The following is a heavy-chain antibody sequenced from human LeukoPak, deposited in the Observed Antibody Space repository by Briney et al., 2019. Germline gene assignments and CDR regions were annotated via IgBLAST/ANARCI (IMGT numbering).Heavy chain of an antibody. D-gene: IGHD3-16*02. CDR2: INHSGST. CDR3: ARGARSVITFGGVIVPTKFDY. J-gene: IGHJ4*02. V-gene: IGHV4-34*01. CDR1: GGSFSGYY. Sequence: SETLSFTCAVYGGSFSGYYWSWIRQPPGKGLGWIGEINHSGSTNYNPSLKSRVTISVDTSKNQFSLKLSSVTAADTAVYYCARGARSVITFGGVIVPTKFDYWGQGTLVTVSS.